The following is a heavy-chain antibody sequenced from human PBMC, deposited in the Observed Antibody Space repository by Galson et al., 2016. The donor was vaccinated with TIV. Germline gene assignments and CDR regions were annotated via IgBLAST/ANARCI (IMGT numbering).Heavy chain of an antibody. D-gene: IGHD2-15*01. CDR2: INPIFRTP. CDR1: GGTFSFYT. J-gene: IGHJ3*02. V-gene: IGHV1-69*13. Sequence: SVKVSCKASGGTFSFYTITWVRQAPGQGLEWMGGINPIFRTPNYAQKFQGRVTMTADDSTRTAYMELSSLGSEDTAVYYCARETRSGGTCYSRIGAFDIWGQGTMVTVSS. CDR3: ARETRSGGTCYSRIGAFDI.